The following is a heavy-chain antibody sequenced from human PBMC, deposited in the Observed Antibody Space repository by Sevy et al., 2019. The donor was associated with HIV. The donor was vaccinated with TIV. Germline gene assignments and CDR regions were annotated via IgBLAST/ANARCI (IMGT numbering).Heavy chain of an antibody. D-gene: IGHD3-10*01. CDR1: GFTFDDYT. J-gene: IGHJ4*02. CDR2: ISWDGGST. V-gene: IGHV3-43*01. Sequence: GGSPRLSCASSGFTFDDYTMHWVRQAPGKGLEWVSLISWDGGSTYYADSVRGRFTISRDNSKNSLYLQMNSLRTEDTALYYCAKDKGEFYFDYWGQGTLVTVSS. CDR3: AKDKGEFYFDY.